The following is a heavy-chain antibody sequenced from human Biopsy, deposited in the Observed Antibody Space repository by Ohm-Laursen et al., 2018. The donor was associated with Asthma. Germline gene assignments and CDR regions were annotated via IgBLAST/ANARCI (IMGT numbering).Heavy chain of an antibody. J-gene: IGHJ6*02. Sequence: SSVKASCKASGGTFRTYAFNWVRQAPGQGLEWMGGIIPMYGVPKVAQKFQGRVTITADESTSTAYMGMSSLRSEDTAVYYCARVDAIMISGDFYFYSGFDLWGQGTTVRVSS. V-gene: IGHV1-69*01. D-gene: IGHD3-16*01. CDR2: IIPMYGVP. CDR3: ARVDAIMISGDFYFYSGFDL. CDR1: GGTFRTYA.